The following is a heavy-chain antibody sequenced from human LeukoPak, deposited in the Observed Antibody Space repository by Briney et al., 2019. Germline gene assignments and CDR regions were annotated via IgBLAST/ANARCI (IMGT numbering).Heavy chain of an antibody. CDR1: GITVSNNY. J-gene: IGHJ5*02. CDR3: ARDPPAVVTNTYA. D-gene: IGHD6-13*01. CDR2: VYSDGSK. Sequence: GGSLRLSCAASGITVSNNYMNWVRQAPGKGLEWVSLVYSDGSKYYADSVKGRFAISTDSSKNTPYLQMNSLRVDDTAVYYCARDPPAVVTNTYAWGQGTLVTVSS. V-gene: IGHV3-66*01.